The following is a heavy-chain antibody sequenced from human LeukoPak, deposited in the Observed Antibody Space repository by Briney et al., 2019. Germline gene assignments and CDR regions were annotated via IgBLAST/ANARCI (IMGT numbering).Heavy chain of an antibody. V-gene: IGHV4-34*01. Sequence: SETLSLTCAVYGGSFSGYYWSWIRQPPGKGLEWIGEINHSGSTNYNPSLKSRVTISVDTSKNQFPLKLSSVTAADTAVYYCARVREVVVVAATRSVWFGRGGQGGMVIISS. D-gene: IGHD2-15*01. J-gene: IGHJ5*02. CDR3: ARVREVVVVAATRSVWFGR. CDR2: INHSGST. CDR1: GGSFSGYY.